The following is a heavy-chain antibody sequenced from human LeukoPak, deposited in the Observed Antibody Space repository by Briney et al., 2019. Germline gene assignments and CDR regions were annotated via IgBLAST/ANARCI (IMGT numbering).Heavy chain of an antibody. V-gene: IGHV3-30*03. J-gene: IGHJ4*02. Sequence: PGGSLRLSCVVSGFTFSNYAMHWVRQAPGKGLEWVAFISYDGNTKYYSDSVKGRFTISRDNSNNMLFVQMKSLRVEDTAVYYCARGLLVNYSDHWGQGKLVTVSS. CDR1: GFTFSNYA. CDR2: ISYDGNTK. CDR3: ARGLLVNYSDH.